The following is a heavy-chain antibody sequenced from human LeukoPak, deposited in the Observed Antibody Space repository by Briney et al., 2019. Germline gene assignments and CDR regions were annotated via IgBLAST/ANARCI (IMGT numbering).Heavy chain of an antibody. CDR2: IYHSGST. CDR1: GGSISSSNW. V-gene: IGHV4-4*02. CDR3: ARGGYDFWSGYGNWFDP. J-gene: IGHJ5*02. D-gene: IGHD3-3*01. Sequence: SETLSLTCAVSGGSISSSNWWSWVRQPPGKGLEWIGEIYHSGSTNYNPSLKSRVTISVDTSKNQFSLKLSSVTAADTAVYYCARGGYDFWSGYGNWFDPWGQGTLVTVSS.